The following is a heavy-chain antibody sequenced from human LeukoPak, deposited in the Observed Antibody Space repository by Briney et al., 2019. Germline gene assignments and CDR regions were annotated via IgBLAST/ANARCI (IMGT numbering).Heavy chain of an antibody. J-gene: IGHJ4*02. V-gene: IGHV4-61*05. CDR2: IYYSGST. D-gene: IGHD1-26*01. CDR1: GGSISSSSYY. Sequence: SETLSLTCTVSGGSISSSSYYWGWIRQPPGKGLERIGYIYYSGSTNYNPSLKSRVTISVDTSKNQFSLKLRSVTAADTAVYYCARSRRTVTSGSYYFDYWGQGTPVTVSS. CDR3: ARSRRTVTSGSYYFDY.